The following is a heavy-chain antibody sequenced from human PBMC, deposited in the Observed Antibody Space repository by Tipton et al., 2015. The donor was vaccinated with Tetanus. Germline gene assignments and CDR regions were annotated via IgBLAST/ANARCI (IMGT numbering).Heavy chain of an antibody. J-gene: IGHJ6*02. CDR2: ISFNGAYE. Sequence: SLRLSCAASGFSFTNHGMRWVRQAPGKGLEWVAIISFNGAYEYYAESVKGRFSISRDTSKNTVSLQMNSLRADDTAVYYCAKDLGYCTSTSCYGEPDYDYYYGMDVWGQGTTVTVAS. CDR3: AKDLGYCTSTSCYGEPDYDYYYGMDV. V-gene: IGHV3-30*18. D-gene: IGHD2-2*01. CDR1: GFSFTNHG.